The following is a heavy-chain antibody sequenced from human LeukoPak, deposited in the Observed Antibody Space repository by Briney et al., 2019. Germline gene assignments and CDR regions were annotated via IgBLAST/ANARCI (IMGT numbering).Heavy chain of an antibody. D-gene: IGHD3-10*01. CDR1: GYTFTSYG. CDR3: ARDSKVYYGSGSYYLLDR. Sequence: SVKVSCKASGYTFTSYGISWVRQAPGQGLEWMGGIIPIFGTANYAQKFQGRVTITTDESTSTAYMELSSLRSEDTAVYYCARDSKVYYGSGSYYLLDRWGQGTLVTVSS. J-gene: IGHJ4*02. CDR2: IIPIFGTA. V-gene: IGHV1-69*05.